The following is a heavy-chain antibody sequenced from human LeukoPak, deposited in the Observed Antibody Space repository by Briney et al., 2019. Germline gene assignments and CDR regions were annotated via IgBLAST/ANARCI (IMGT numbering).Heavy chain of an antibody. V-gene: IGHV3-20*04. J-gene: IGHJ4*02. Sequence: RPGGSLRLSCAASEFTFDDYGMSWVRQAPGKGLEWVSGINWNGDSTGYADSVKGRLTIFRDNAKSSLFLQMNSLRAEDTAFYYCARGGYSYGAPYYFDYWGQGTLVTVSS. CDR1: EFTFDDYG. CDR3: ARGGYSYGAPYYFDY. D-gene: IGHD5-18*01. CDR2: INWNGDST.